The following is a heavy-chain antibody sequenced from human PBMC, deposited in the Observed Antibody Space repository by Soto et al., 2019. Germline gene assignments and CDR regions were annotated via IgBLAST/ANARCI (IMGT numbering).Heavy chain of an antibody. CDR3: AGTTSHQWYYMDV. Sequence: PSQTLSLTCAISGDSISSNSAAWNWIRQSPSRGFEWLGRTYYRSRWYHDYAVSVRSRITVNPDTSKNQFSLQLTSVTPEDTAVYYCAGTTSHQWYYMDVWGKGTTVTVSS. CDR2: TYYRSRWYH. V-gene: IGHV6-1*01. CDR1: GDSISSNSAA. D-gene: IGHD1-7*01. J-gene: IGHJ6*03.